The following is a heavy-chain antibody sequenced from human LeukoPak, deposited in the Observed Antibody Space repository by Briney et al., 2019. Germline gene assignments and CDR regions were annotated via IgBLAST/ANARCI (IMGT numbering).Heavy chain of an antibody. Sequence: GGSLTLSCAASGLSFSIAWMSWVRQAPGKGLGWVGRTKSKTDGATTDYAAPVKGRFTISTDDSQNTLYLQMNSLKTEDTAVYYCTTFESWGQGTLVTVSS. CDR1: GLSFSIAW. V-gene: IGHV3-15*01. CDR3: TTFES. J-gene: IGHJ4*02. CDR2: TKSKTDGATT.